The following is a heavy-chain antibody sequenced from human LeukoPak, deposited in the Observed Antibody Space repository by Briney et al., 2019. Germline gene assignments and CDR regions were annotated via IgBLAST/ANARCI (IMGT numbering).Heavy chain of an antibody. CDR3: ARFRYSSSAFDY. Sequence: GGSLTLSCEASGLILRGHAMTWVRQAPGKGLEWVANIKQDGSDKYYVDSVKGRFTISRDNAKNSLYLQMNSLRAEDTAVYYCARFRYSSSAFDYWGQGTLVTVSS. V-gene: IGHV3-7*01. CDR2: IKQDGSDK. D-gene: IGHD6-6*01. CDR1: GLILRGHA. J-gene: IGHJ4*02.